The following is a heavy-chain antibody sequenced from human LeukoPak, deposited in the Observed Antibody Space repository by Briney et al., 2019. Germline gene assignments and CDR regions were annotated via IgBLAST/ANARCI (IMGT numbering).Heavy chain of an antibody. J-gene: IGHJ5*02. V-gene: IGHV3-21*01. D-gene: IGHD6-13*01. CDR1: GFTFSSYS. CDR2: ISSSSSYI. Sequence: PGGSLRLSCAASGFTFSSYSMNWVRQALGKGLEWVSSISSSSSYIYYADSVKGRFTISRDNAKNSLYLQMNRLRAEDTAVYYCARGIAAAATFPFDPWGQGTLVTVSS. CDR3: ARGIAAAATFPFDP.